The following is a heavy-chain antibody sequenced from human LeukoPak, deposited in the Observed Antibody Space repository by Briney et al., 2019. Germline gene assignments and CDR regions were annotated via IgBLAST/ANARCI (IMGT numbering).Heavy chain of an antibody. CDR2: INPNSGGT. CDR1: GYTFTGYY. V-gene: IGHV1-2*02. D-gene: IGHD3-10*01. J-gene: IGHJ4*02. Sequence: GASVKVSCKASGYTFTGYYMHWVRQAPGQGLEWMGWINPNSGGTNYAQKFQGRVTMTRDTSISTAYMELSRLRSDGTAVYYCARGDPRIMVRGVPLGAYFDYWGQGTLVTVSS. CDR3: ARGDPRIMVRGVPLGAYFDY.